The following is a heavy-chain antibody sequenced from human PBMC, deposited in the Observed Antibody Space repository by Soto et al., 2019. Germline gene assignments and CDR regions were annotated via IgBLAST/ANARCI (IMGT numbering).Heavy chain of an antibody. V-gene: IGHV4-39*01. J-gene: IGHJ5*02. CDR1: GGSISSSSYY. Sequence: QLQLQESGPGLVKPSETLSLTCTVSGGSISSSSYYWGWIRQPPGKGLEWIGSISYSGSTYYNPSLKSRVTISVDTAKNQFSLKLSSVTAADTAVYYCARRIIVVDPWGQGTLVTVSS. D-gene: IGHD3-22*01. CDR2: ISYSGST. CDR3: ARRIIVVDP.